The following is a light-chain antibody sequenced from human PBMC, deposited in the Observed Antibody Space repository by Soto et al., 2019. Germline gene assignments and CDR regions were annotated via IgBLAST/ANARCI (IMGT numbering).Light chain of an antibody. CDR1: QSVRSN. J-gene: IGKJ1*01. CDR3: QQYNNSPLT. CDR2: GPS. V-gene: IGKV3-15*01. Sequence: EILLTQSPCTLSLSPGERATLSCGASQSVRSNLAWYQQKPGQAPRLLIYGPSTRATGIPARFSGSGSGTEFTLTISSLQSEDFELYYCQQYNNSPLTFGQGTKVDIK.